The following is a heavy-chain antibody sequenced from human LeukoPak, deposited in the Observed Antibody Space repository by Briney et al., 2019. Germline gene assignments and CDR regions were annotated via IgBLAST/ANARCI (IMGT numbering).Heavy chain of an antibody. CDR3: ARDRDFGPL. Sequence: PSETLSLTCAVYGGSFSDYYWSWIRQPPGKGLEWIGEINHSGSTNYNPSLKSRVTISVDTSKNQFSLKLSSVTAADTAVYYCARDRDFGPLGGQGTLVTVSS. V-gene: IGHV4-34*01. D-gene: IGHD3-16*01. J-gene: IGHJ4*02. CDR1: GGSFSDYY. CDR2: INHSGST.